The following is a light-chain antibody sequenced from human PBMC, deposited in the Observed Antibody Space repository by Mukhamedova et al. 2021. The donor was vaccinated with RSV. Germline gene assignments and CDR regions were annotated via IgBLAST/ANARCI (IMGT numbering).Light chain of an antibody. CDR2: TVS. V-gene: IGKV1-9*01. Sequence: GEAPNLLIYTVSTLQTGVPSRFSGSGSGPEFTLTISGLQPEDFATYYCQQLNTSPYTFGQGTKLEIK. CDR3: QQLNTSPYT. J-gene: IGKJ2*01.